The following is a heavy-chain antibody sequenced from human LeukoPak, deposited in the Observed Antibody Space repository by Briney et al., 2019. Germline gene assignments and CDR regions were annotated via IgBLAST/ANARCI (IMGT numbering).Heavy chain of an antibody. D-gene: IGHD6-13*01. J-gene: IGHJ4*02. CDR3: ADGYGSSWSYYFDY. CDR2: IYYSGST. Sequence: PSETLSLTCTVSGGSISSSSYYWGWIRQPPGKGLEWIGSIYYSGSTYYNPSLKSRVTISVDTSKNRFSLKLSSVTAADTAVYYCADGYGSSWSYYFDYWGQGTLVTVSS. V-gene: IGHV4-39*01. CDR1: GGSISSSSYY.